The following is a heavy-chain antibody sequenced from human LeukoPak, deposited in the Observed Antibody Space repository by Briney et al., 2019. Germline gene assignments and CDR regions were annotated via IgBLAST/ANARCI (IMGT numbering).Heavy chain of an antibody. CDR3: ARGGFYCGDDCYVDY. J-gene: IGHJ4*02. CDR1: GGSLSYYY. Sequence: SETLSLTCAVYGGSLSYYYWSWIHQPPEKGLEWIGEINRSGSTNYNPSLKSRVSISVDTSKNQFSLKLSSVTAADTAVYYCARGGFYCGDDCYVDYWGQGTLVTVSS. CDR2: INRSGST. D-gene: IGHD2-21*02. V-gene: IGHV4-34*01.